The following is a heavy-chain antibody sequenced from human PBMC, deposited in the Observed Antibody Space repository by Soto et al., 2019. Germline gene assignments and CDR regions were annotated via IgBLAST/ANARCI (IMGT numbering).Heavy chain of an antibody. J-gene: IGHJ4*02. Sequence: QVQLVESGGGVVQPGRSLRLSCAASRFTFSSYGMHWVRQAPGKGLEWVAVISYDGSNKYYADSVKGRFTISRDNSKNTLYLQMNSLRAEDTAVYYCAKVGCSGGSCYLWGYFDYWGQGTLVTVSS. CDR2: ISYDGSNK. CDR3: AKVGCSGGSCYLWGYFDY. D-gene: IGHD2-15*01. V-gene: IGHV3-30*18. CDR1: RFTFSSYG.